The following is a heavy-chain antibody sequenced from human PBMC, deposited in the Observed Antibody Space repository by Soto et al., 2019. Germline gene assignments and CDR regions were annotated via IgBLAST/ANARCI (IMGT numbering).Heavy chain of an antibody. CDR3: ARDMQAGFNQYFDP. J-gene: IGHJ5*02. CDR2: TSYTGNT. D-gene: IGHD6-19*01. Sequence: SETLSLTGFVCGGSVTSHHCSWIRQFPGQGLEWIAYTSYTGNTNYNPSLQSRVTISLDTSKNQLSLKLTSMTAADTAVYYCARDMQAGFNQYFDPSGPRTLVAVSS. CDR1: GGSVTSHH. V-gene: IGHV4-59*02.